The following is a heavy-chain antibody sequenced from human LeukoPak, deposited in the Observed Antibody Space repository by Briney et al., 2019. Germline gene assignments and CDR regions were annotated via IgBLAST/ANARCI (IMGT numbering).Heavy chain of an antibody. CDR2: IDWDDDK. J-gene: IGHJ4*02. D-gene: IGHD2-2*01. Sequence: SGPALVKPTQTLTLTCTFSGFSLSTSGMCVSWIRQPPGKALEWLALIDWDDDKYYSTSLKTRLTISKDTSKNQVVLTMTSMDPVDTATYYCARIRYCSSNSCYFDSWGQGTLVTVSS. CDR1: GFSLSTSGMC. CDR3: ARIRYCSSNSCYFDS. V-gene: IGHV2-70*01.